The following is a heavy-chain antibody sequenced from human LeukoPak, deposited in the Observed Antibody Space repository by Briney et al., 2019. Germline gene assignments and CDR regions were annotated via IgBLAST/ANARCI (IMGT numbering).Heavy chain of an antibody. Sequence: ASVKVSCKVSGYTLTELSMHWVRQAPGQGLEWMGIINPSGGSTSYAQKFQGRVTMTRDTSTSTVYMELSSLRSEDTAVYYCAREVLLWFGEIDYWGQGTLVTVSS. CDR2: INPSGGST. J-gene: IGHJ4*02. D-gene: IGHD3-10*01. CDR3: AREVLLWFGEIDY. V-gene: IGHV1-46*01. CDR1: GYTLTELS.